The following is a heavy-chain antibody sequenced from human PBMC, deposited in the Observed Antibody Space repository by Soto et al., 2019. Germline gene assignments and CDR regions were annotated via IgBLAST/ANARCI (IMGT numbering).Heavy chain of an antibody. J-gene: IGHJ4*02. CDR3: ARDPHPYGDYVHFDY. CDR2: IIPILGIA. Sequence: QVQLVQSGAEVKKPGSSVKVSCKASGGTFSSYTISWVRQAPGQGLEWMGRIIPILGIANYAQKFQGRLTITADKSTSTAYMELSSLRSEDTAVYYCARDPHPYGDYVHFDYWGQGTLVTVSS. D-gene: IGHD4-17*01. CDR1: GGTFSSYT. V-gene: IGHV1-69*08.